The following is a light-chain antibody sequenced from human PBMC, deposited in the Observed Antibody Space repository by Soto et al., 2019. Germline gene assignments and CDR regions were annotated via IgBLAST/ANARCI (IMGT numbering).Light chain of an antibody. Sequence: DIQMTQSPSSLSASVGDRVTITCRASQGMYSYLAWFQQKPGKATNSLIYGASNLQSGVPSKFSGSGSGTDFTLTISSLQPEDFAIYYCQQYKSYPLTFGGGTKVEI. J-gene: IGKJ4*01. V-gene: IGKV1-16*02. CDR1: QGMYSY. CDR3: QQYKSYPLT. CDR2: GAS.